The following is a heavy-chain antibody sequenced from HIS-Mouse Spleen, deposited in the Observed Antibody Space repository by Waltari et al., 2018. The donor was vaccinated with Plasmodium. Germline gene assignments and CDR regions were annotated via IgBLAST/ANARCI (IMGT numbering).Heavy chain of an antibody. CDR1: GFTFSSYA. Sequence: QVQLVESGGGGVQPGRSLRRPWAASGFTFSSYAMPWVRQAPGKGLEWVAVISYDGSNKYYADSVKGRFTISRDNSKNTLYLQMNSLRAEDTAVYYCARSHFRFLEWLFDYWGQGTLVTVSS. V-gene: IGHV3-30*04. D-gene: IGHD3-3*01. CDR2: ISYDGSNK. J-gene: IGHJ4*02. CDR3: ARSHFRFLEWLFDY.